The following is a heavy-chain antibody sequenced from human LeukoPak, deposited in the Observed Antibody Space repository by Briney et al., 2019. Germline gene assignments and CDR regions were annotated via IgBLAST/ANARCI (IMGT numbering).Heavy chain of an antibody. J-gene: IGHJ5*02. CDR3: ARGVVGATFDP. CDR2: ISVYNGNT. D-gene: IGHD1-26*01. Sequence: ASVKLSCKASGYTFTGYGVSWVRQAPGQGLEWMGWISVYNGNTKYAQKFQGRVTMTTDTSTSTAYMELRSLRSDDTAVYYCARGVVGATFDPWGQGTLVTVSS. V-gene: IGHV1-18*01. CDR1: GYTFTGYG.